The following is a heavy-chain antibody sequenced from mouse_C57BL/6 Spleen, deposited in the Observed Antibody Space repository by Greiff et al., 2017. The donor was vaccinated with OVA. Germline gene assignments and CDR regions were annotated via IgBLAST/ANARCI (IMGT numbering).Heavy chain of an antibody. Sequence: VQLQESGPELVKPGASVKISCKASGYAFSSSWMNWVKQRPGKGLEWIGRIYPGDGDTNYNGKFKGKATLTADKSSSTAYMQLSSLTSEDSAVYFCAREDGNYPFDYWGQGTTLTVSS. CDR3: AREDGNYPFDY. V-gene: IGHV1-82*01. D-gene: IGHD2-1*01. J-gene: IGHJ2*01. CDR2: IYPGDGDT. CDR1: GYAFSSSW.